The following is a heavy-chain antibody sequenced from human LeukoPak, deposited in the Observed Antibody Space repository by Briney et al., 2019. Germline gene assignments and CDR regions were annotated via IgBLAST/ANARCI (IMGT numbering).Heavy chain of an antibody. CDR3: ARRYDYLDSYYFDY. CDR1: GYSFTSYW. D-gene: IGHD5-12*01. J-gene: IGHJ4*02. Sequence: GESLKISCWGSGYSFTSYWIGWVRQMPGKGLEWMGIIYPGGSDTRYSPSFQGQVTISADKSISTAYLQWSSLKASGSAMYYCARRYDYLDSYYFDYWGQGTLVTVSS. CDR2: IYPGGSDT. V-gene: IGHV5-51*01.